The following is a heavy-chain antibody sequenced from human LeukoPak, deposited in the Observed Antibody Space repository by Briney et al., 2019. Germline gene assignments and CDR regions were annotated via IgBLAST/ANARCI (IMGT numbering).Heavy chain of an antibody. D-gene: IGHD3-22*01. CDR2: IYYSGST. J-gene: IGHJ5*02. Sequence: NTSETLSLTCTVSGGSISSYYWSWIRQPPGKGPEWIGYIYYSGSTNYNPSLKSRVTISVDTSKNQFSLKLSSVTAADTAVYYCARDSGNYYDSSGYYYWFDPWGQGTLVTVSS. CDR3: ARDSGNYYDSSGYYYWFDP. V-gene: IGHV4-59*01. CDR1: GGSISSYY.